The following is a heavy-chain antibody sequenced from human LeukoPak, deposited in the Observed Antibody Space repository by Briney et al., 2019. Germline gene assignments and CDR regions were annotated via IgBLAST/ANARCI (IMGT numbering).Heavy chain of an antibody. V-gene: IGHV3-20*04. CDR2: INWNGGST. J-gene: IGHJ4*02. CDR1: GFTFDDYG. CDR3: ANPLTPRIVGAMVDY. Sequence: GGSLRLSCAASGFTFDDYGMSWVRQAPGKGLEWVSGINWNGGSTGYADSVKGRFTISRDNAKNSLYLQMNSLRAEDTAVYYCANPLTPRIVGAMVDYWGQGTLVTVSS. D-gene: IGHD1-26*01.